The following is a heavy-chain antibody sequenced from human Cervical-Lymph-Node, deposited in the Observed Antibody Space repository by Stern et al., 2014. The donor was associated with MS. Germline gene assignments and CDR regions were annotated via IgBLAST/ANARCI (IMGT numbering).Heavy chain of an antibody. CDR3: ASPSRGSYHAFDI. D-gene: IGHD3-10*01. CDR2: ITPSNGNT. CDR1: GDTFTNRY. V-gene: IGHV1-45*02. J-gene: IGHJ3*02. Sequence: QVQLGQSGAEVKKTGSSVKVSCKASGDTFTNRYLHWVRQAPGQALEWMGWITPSNGNTNYARKYQDRVTFSRDRSLSTAYMELSSLRSEDTAMYYCASPSRGSYHAFDIWAQGTMVTVSS.